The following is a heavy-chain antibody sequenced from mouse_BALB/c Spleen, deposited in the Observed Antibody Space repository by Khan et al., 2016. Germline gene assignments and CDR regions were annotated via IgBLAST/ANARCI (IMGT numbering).Heavy chain of an antibody. CDR1: GYTFTSYW. D-gene: IGHD2-14*01. J-gene: IGHJ3*01. CDR2: IDPSDSYT. Sequence: QVQLQQPGAELVKPGASVKLSCKASGYTFTSYWMHWVKQRPGQGLEWIGEIDPSDSYTNYNQKFKGKATLTVDKSSSTAYMQLSSLTSEDSAVYYCARSVYYRYAWFVYWGQGTLVTVSA. CDR3: ARSVYYRYAWFVY. V-gene: IGHV1-69*02.